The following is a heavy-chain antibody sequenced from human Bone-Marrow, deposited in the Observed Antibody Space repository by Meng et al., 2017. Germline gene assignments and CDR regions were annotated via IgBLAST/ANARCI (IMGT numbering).Heavy chain of an antibody. V-gene: IGHV1-2*06. CDR2: INPNSGGT. CDR3: ARADHPTTVPNLDY. CDR1: GYTFTGYY. J-gene: IGHJ4*02. Sequence: LVQSWAGVKKPGASVKVSCKASGYTFTGYYMHWVRQAPGQGLEWMGRINPNSGGTNYAQKFQGRVTMTRDTSISTAYMELSRLRSDDTAVYYCARADHPTTVPNLDYWGQGTLVPSPQ. D-gene: IGHD4-17*01.